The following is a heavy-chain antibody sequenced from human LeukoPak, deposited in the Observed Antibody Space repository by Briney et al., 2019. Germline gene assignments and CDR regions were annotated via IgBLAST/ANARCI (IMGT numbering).Heavy chain of an antibody. CDR1: GGSISSYY. CDR3: AGGDLSGSSRGYYYYYMDV. V-gene: IGHV4-59*01. J-gene: IGHJ6*03. Sequence: SETLSLTCTVSGGSISSYYWSWIRQPPGKGLEWIGYIYYSGSTNYNPSLKSRVTISVDTSKNQFSLKLSSVTATDTAVYYCAGGDLSGSSRGYYYYYMDVWGKGTTVTVSS. D-gene: IGHD1-26*01. CDR2: IYYSGST.